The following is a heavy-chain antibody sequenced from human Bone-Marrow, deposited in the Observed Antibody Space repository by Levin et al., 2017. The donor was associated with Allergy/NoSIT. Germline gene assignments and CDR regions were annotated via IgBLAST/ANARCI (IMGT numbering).Heavy chain of an antibody. CDR1: GFTFSSYA. Sequence: GESLKISCAASGFTFSSYAMHWVRQAPGKGLEWVAVISYDGSNKYYADSVKGRFTISRDNSKNTLYLQMNSLRAEDTAVYYCARDVLGIAVAGAGHYFDYWGQGTLVTVSS. CDR2: ISYDGSNK. D-gene: IGHD6-19*01. J-gene: IGHJ4*02. CDR3: ARDVLGIAVAGAGHYFDY. V-gene: IGHV3-30-3*01.